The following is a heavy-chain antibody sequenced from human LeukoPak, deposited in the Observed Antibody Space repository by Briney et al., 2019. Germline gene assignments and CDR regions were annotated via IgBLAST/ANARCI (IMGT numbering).Heavy chain of an antibody. V-gene: IGHV3-64D*09. J-gene: IGHJ5*02. Sequence: GGSLRLSCSASGFTFRMYAMHWVPQAPEKGLEYVSVISSNGCRTYYADSVKDRFTISRDNSKSRLYLHMSSLRVEDTAVYYCVKDGADYGENGWFDPWGQGTLVTVSS. CDR3: VKDGADYGENGWFDP. CDR2: ISSNGCRT. D-gene: IGHD4/OR15-4a*01. CDR1: GFTFRMYA.